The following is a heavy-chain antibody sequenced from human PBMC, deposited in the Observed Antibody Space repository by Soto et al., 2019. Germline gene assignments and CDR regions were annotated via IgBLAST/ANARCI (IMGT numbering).Heavy chain of an antibody. J-gene: IGHJ4*02. CDR1: GGSVNSAY. CDR3: ARTDAYNSSFFDS. V-gene: IGHV4-31*01. D-gene: IGHD6-6*01. Sequence: QVQLQEMGPGLVKPSQTLTITCTVSGGSVNSAYWSWIRQLPGKGLEWMGNIYHTGRTFYNPSVKSLVAISVDTSKPLFSLKMRSVTAADTAVYYCARTDAYNSSFFDSWGQGTVVTVSS. CDR2: IYHTGRT.